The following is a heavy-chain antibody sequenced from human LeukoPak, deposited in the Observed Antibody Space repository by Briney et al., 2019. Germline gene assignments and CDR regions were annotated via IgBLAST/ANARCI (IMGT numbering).Heavy chain of an antibody. CDR2: IYYSGST. CDR3: ARHKQQLIPFDY. D-gene: IGHD6-13*01. CDR1: GGSISSSSYY. V-gene: IGHV4-39*01. J-gene: IGHJ4*02. Sequence: KSSETLSLTCTVSGGSISSSSYYWGWIRQPPGKGLEWIGSIYYSGSTYYNPSLKSRVTISVDTSKNQFSLKLSSVTAADTAVYYCARHKQQLIPFDYWGQGTLVTVSP.